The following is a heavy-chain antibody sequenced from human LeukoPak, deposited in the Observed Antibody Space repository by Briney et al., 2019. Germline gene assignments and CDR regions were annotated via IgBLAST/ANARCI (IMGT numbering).Heavy chain of an antibody. J-gene: IGHJ3*02. CDR1: GGSFSGYY. V-gene: IGHV4-34*01. CDR3: AKGYSGSYDAFDI. CDR2: IYHSGST. D-gene: IGHD1-26*01. Sequence: SETLSLTCAVYGGSFSGYYWSWIRQPPGKGLEWIGEIYHSGSTNYNPSLKSRVTISVDKSKNQFSLKLSSVTAADTAVYYCAKGYSGSYDAFDIWGQGTMVTVSS.